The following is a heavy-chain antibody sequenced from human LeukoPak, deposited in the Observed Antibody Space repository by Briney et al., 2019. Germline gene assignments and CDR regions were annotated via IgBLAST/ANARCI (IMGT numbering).Heavy chain of an antibody. CDR2: IYYSGSI. J-gene: IGHJ4*02. V-gene: IGHV4-39*01. CDR1: GGSISSSTYY. CDR3: ARGSGYYYGDFDY. D-gene: IGHD3-22*01. Sequence: SETLSLTCTVSGGSISSSTYYWGWVRQPPGKGLEWIGSIYYSGSINYNPSLKSRVTISVDTSKNQFSLKLSSVTAADTAVYYCARGSGYYYGDFDYWGQGTLVTVSS.